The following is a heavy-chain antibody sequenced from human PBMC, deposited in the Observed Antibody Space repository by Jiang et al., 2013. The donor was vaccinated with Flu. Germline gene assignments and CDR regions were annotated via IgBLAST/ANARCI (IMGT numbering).Heavy chain of an antibody. Sequence: SGAEVKKPGSSVKVSCKASGGTFSSYAISWVRQAPGQGLEWMGRIIPILGIANYAQKFQGRVTITADKSTSTAYMELSSLRSEDTAVYYCARLGRYSSSSFDYWGQGTLVTVSS. CDR1: GGTFSSYA. CDR3: ARLGRYSSSSFDY. J-gene: IGHJ4*02. CDR2: IIPILGIA. V-gene: IGHV1-69*04. D-gene: IGHD6-6*01.